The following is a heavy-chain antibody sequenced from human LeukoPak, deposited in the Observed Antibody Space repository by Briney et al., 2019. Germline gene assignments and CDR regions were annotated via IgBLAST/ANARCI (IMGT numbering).Heavy chain of an antibody. D-gene: IGHD2/OR15-2a*01. CDR3: ARDISRTMDV. V-gene: IGHV3-74*01. J-gene: IGHJ6*02. Sequence: GGSQRLSCVASGCTFSSRWMHWVRQAPGKGLVWVSIINTDGSTTRYADFVEGRFTISRDNARNTLYLEMNSLRVEDTAVYFCARDISRTMDVWGQGTTVTV. CDR2: INTDGSTT. CDR1: GCTFSSRW.